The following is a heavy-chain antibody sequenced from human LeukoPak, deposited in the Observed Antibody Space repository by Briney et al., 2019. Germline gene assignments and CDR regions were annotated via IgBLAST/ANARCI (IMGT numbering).Heavy chain of an antibody. J-gene: IGHJ4*02. CDR1: GYTFTGYY. CDR3: ARDSVLLWFGELLYLFDY. D-gene: IGHD3-10*01. Sequence: ASVKVSCKASGYTFTGYYMHWVRQAPGQGLEWMGWINPNSGGTNYAQKFQGRVTMTRDTSISTVYMELSRLRSDDTAVYYCARDSVLLWFGELLYLFDYWGQGTLVTVSS. V-gene: IGHV1-2*02. CDR2: INPNSGGT.